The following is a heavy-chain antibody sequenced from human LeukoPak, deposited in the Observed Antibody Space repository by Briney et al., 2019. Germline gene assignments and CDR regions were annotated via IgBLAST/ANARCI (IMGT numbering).Heavy chain of an antibody. CDR1: GFTFSSYW. D-gene: IGHD3-10*02. CDR3: AELGINMVGGV. V-gene: IGHV3-7*01. Sequence: GGSLRLSCVTSGFTFSSYWMNWVRQAPGKGLQYVANIKQDGSQKIYVDSMKGRFTISRDNAKNSQYLEIDSIRVEDTAAYDFAELGINMVGGVWGKGTTVTISS. J-gene: IGHJ6*04. CDR2: IKQDGSQK.